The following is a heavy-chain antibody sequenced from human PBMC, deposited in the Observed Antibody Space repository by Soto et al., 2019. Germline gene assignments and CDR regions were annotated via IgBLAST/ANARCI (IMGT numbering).Heavy chain of an antibody. V-gene: IGHV1-8*02. D-gene: IGHD6-13*01. CDR2: MNPGSGKT. Sequence: GASVKVSCKASGYTFINFDISWVRQSAGQGLEWLGWMNPGSGKTGYASKFQGRVAITRDASTGTSHLELSSLTSDDTAVYYCARMASAGTLNWFDPWGQGTLVTVSS. CDR1: GYTFINFD. J-gene: IGHJ5*02. CDR3: ARMASAGTLNWFDP.